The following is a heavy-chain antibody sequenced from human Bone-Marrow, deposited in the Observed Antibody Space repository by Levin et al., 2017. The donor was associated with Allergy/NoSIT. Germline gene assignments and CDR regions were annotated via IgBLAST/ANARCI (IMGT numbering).Heavy chain of an antibody. CDR3: AKQFLNSGYLDS. J-gene: IGHJ4*02. V-gene: IGHV3-30*18. D-gene: IGHD3-22*01. CDR2: ISYDGSNR. Sequence: GESLKISCAASGFSFGNYGMHWVRQAPGKGLEWVALISYDGSNRHYEDSVKGRFTISRDDSTNTLFLQMDTLRPADTGIYYCAKQFLNSGYLDSWGQGTPVTVSS. CDR1: GFSFGNYG.